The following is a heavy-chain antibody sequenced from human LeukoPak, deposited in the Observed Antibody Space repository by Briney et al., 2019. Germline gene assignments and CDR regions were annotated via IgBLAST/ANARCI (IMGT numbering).Heavy chain of an antibody. CDR3: AREMGATPYYFDY. CDR1: GGSISSYY. Sequence: SETLSLTCTVSGGSISSYYWSWIRQPPGKGLEWIGYIYYSGSTNYNPPLKSRVTISVDTSKNQFSLKLSSVTAADTAVYYCAREMGATPYYFDYWGQGTLVTVSS. V-gene: IGHV4-59*01. CDR2: IYYSGST. D-gene: IGHD1-26*01. J-gene: IGHJ4*02.